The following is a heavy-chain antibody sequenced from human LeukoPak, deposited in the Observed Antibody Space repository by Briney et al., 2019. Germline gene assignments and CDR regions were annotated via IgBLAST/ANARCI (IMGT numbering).Heavy chain of an antibody. CDR2: IKQDGSEM. V-gene: IGHV3-7*03. D-gene: IGHD2-21*02. CDR1: GFTFSSYW. Sequence: GGSLRLSCAASGFTFSSYWMSWVRQAPGKGLEWVANIKQDGSEMYYVDSVKGRFTISRDNAKNSLYLQMNSLRAEGTALYYCAKDGRDWGSYFDYWGQGILVTVS. CDR3: AKDGRDWGSYFDY. J-gene: IGHJ4*02.